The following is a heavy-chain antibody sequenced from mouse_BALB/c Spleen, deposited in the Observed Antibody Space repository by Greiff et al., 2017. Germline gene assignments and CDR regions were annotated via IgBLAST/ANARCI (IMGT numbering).Heavy chain of an antibody. CDR1: GDSITSGY. CDR3: ARSYGSSLYAMDY. Sequence: EVQVVESGPSLVKPSQTLSLTCSVTGDSITSGYWNWIRKFPGNKLEYMGYISYSGSTYYNPSLKSRISITRDTSKNQYYLQLNSVTTEDTATYYCARSYGSSLYAMDYWGQGTSVTVSS. V-gene: IGHV3-8*02. J-gene: IGHJ4*01. CDR2: ISYSGST. D-gene: IGHD1-1*01.